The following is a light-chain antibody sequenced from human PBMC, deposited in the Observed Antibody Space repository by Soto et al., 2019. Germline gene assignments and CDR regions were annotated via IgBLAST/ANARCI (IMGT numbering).Light chain of an antibody. CDR2: EVS. Sequence: QSVLTQPASVSGSPGQSITISCTGTSSDVGGYNYVSWYQQHPGKAPKLMIYEVSNRPSGDSNRFSGSKSVNTASLTISGLQAEDEADYYCSSYTSSSTLVFGTGTKVTVL. V-gene: IGLV2-14*01. J-gene: IGLJ1*01. CDR3: SSYTSSSTLV. CDR1: SSDVGGYNY.